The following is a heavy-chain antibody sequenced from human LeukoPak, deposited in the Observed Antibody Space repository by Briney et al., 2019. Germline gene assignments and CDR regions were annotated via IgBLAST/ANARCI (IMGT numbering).Heavy chain of an antibody. CDR2: INPNSGGT. Sequence: GASVKVSCKASGYTFTGYYMHWVRQAPGQGLEWMGRINPNSGGTNYAQKFQGRVTMTRETSISTAYMELSRLRSDDTAVYYCAREGRRYFDWLLSNWFDPWGQGTLVTVSS. D-gene: IGHD3-9*01. CDR1: GYTFTGYY. V-gene: IGHV1-2*06. CDR3: AREGRRYFDWLLSNWFDP. J-gene: IGHJ5*02.